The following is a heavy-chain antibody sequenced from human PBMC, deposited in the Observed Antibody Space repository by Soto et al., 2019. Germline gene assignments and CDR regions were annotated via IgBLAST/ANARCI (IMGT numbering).Heavy chain of an antibody. V-gene: IGHV3-23*01. Sequence: GGSLRLSCAASGVTFTSYAMSWVRQAPGKGLEWVSAISGSVVSTFYADSVKGRFTISRDNSKNTMYLQMNSLRAEDTAVYYGLVEVGRSVRGMDVPGKGLSVTV. D-gene: IGHD6-13*01. CDR3: LVEVGRSVRGMDV. J-gene: IGHJ6*04. CDR2: ISGSVVST. CDR1: GVTFTSYA.